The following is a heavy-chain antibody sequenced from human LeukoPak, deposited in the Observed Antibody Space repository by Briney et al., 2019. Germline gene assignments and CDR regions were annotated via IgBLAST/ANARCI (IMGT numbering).Heavy chain of an antibody. J-gene: IGHJ4*02. CDR1: GFTFSSYS. D-gene: IGHD4-17*01. V-gene: IGHV3-48*01. CDR2: ISSSSSSTI. CDR3: ARNGDYLIDY. Sequence: GGSLRLSCAASGFTFSSYSMNWVRQAPGKGLEWVSYISSSSSSTIYYADSVKGRFTISRDNAKNSLYLQMNSLRAEDTAVYYCARNGDYLIDYWGQGTLVTVSS.